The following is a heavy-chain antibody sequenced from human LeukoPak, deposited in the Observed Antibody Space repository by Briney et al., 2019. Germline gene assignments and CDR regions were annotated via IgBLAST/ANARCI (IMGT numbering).Heavy chain of an antibody. D-gene: IGHD5-24*01. CDR2: INQDGSET. CDR1: GFIFSTYW. CDR3: VRGFDGYFGFDL. J-gene: IGHJ3*01. V-gene: IGHV3-7*05. Sequence: GGSLRLSCAGSGFIFSTYWMSWVRLAPGKGLEWAANINQDGSETFYVDSVKGRFTISRGNGKNSMFVQMDSLRAEDTAVYYCVRGFDGYFGFDLWGQGTMVTVSS.